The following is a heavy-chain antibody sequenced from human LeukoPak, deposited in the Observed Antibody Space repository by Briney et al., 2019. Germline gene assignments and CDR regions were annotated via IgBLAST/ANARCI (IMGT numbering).Heavy chain of an antibody. CDR3: AHLRITMVRGVIDGMDV. CDR2: IGIAGDP. V-gene: IGHV3-13*05. Sequence: PGGSLRLSCAASGFTFSNYDIHWVRQTTGKGLEWVSAIGIAGDPYYIDSVKGRFTISRDNAKNSLYLQMNSLRAEDTAVYYCAHLRITMVRGVIDGMDVWGQGTTVTVSS. CDR1: GFTFSNYD. J-gene: IGHJ6*02. D-gene: IGHD3-10*01.